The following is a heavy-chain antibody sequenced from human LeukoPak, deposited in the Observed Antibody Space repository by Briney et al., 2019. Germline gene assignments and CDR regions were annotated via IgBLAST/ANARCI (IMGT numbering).Heavy chain of an antibody. J-gene: IGHJ6*02. D-gene: IGHD6-6*01. CDR1: GFTFSSYA. CDR2: ISGSGDNT. CDR3: AREGSRRGMDV. V-gene: IGHV3-23*01. Sequence: PGGSLRLSCAASGFTFSSYAMSWVRQAPGKGLEWVSGISGSGDNTYYADSVKGRFTISRDNSKNTLYVQVNSLGTEDTAAYYCAREGSRRGMDVWGQGTTVTVSS.